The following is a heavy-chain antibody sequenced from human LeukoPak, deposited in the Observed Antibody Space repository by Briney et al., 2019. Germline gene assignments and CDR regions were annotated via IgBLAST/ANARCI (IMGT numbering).Heavy chain of an antibody. D-gene: IGHD6-19*01. CDR1: GGSFSGYY. CDR2: INHSGST. Sequence: PSETPSLTCAVYGGSFSGYYWSWIRQPPGKGLEWIGEINHSGSTNYNPSLKSRVTISVDTSKNQFSLKLSSVTAADTAVYYCARVSSGWYATPEHEFDYWGQGTLVTVSS. V-gene: IGHV4-34*01. J-gene: IGHJ4*02. CDR3: ARVSSGWYATPEHEFDY.